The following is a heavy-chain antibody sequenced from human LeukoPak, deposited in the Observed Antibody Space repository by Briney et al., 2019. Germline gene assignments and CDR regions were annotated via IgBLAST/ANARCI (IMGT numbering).Heavy chain of an antibody. CDR1: GFDFRNYW. D-gene: IGHD3-9*01. CDR2: VNEEGVET. V-gene: IGHV3-7*04. CDR3: ARATTGYAAVWYFDL. Sequence: GGSLRLSCAASGFDFRNYWVTWVRQAPGKGLEWVATVNEEGVETYYVDSVTGRFTISRDNAKNSLYLQMNRLRAEDTAIYYCARATTGYAAVWYFDLWGRGTLVTVSS. J-gene: IGHJ2*01.